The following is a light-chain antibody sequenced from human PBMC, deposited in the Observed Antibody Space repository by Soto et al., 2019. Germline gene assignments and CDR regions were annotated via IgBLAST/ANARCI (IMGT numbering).Light chain of an antibody. CDR1: QSVSSN. J-gene: IGKJ4*01. Sequence: EVVMTQSPATLSVSLGDRATLSCRASQSVSSNLAWYQQKPGQAPRLLIYGASTRATGIPARFSGSGSGTELTLTISSLQSEDFAVYSCQQYNNWPLTFGGGTKVDI. CDR2: GAS. V-gene: IGKV3-15*01. CDR3: QQYNNWPLT.